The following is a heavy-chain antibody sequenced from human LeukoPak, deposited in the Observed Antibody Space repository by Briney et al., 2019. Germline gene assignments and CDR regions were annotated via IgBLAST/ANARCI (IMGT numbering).Heavy chain of an antibody. J-gene: IGHJ4*02. CDR3: VPSLADSSAYIHY. D-gene: IGHD3-16*01. CDR2: MSAASGKT. Sequence: ASVKVSCKVSGYTFTRSTVHWVRQAPGQRLEWMGWMSAASGKTEYSQEFQGRVTITRDTSASTAYMEMSTLRSEDTAVYYCVPSLADSSAYIHYWGQGTLVTVSS. V-gene: IGHV1-3*01. CDR1: GYTFTRST.